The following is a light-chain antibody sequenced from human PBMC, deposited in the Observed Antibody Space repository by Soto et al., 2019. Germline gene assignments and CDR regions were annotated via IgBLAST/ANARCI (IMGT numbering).Light chain of an antibody. Sequence: EIVVTQSPCTLSLSPGEGATLSCRASQSVSSNYLAWYQQKPGQAPRLLIYGASNRATGIPDRFSGSGSGTDFTLTISRLEPEDFAVYYCQQYDNSPITFGQGTRLEI. V-gene: IGKV3-20*01. CDR2: GAS. CDR3: QQYDNSPIT. CDR1: QSVSSNY. J-gene: IGKJ5*01.